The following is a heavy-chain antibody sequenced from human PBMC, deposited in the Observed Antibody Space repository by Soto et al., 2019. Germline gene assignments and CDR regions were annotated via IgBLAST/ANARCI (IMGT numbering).Heavy chain of an antibody. CDR1: GGSISSGGYY. J-gene: IGHJ3*02. CDR2: IYYSGST. CDR3: VRDLYDYVWGSYFAFDI. Sequence: SETLSLTCTVSGGSISSGGYYWSWIRQHPGKGLEWIGYIYYSGSTYYNPSLKSRVTISVDTSKNQFSLKLSSVTATDTSVYYCVRDLYDYVWGSYFAFDIWGQGTMVTVSS. D-gene: IGHD3-16*01. V-gene: IGHV4-31*03.